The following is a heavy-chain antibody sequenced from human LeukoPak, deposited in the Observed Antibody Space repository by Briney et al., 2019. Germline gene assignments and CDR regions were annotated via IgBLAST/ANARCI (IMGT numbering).Heavy chain of an antibody. CDR2: INHSGST. D-gene: IGHD3-10*01. V-gene: IGHV4-34*01. CDR3: ARVRGSGKYYYYYMDV. J-gene: IGHJ6*03. Sequence: PSETLSLTCAVYGGSFSGYYWSWIRQPPGKGLEWIGEINHSGSTNYNPSLKSRVTISVDTSKNQFSLKLSSVTAADTAVYYCARVRGSGKYYYYYMDVWGKGTTVTISS. CDR1: GGSFSGYY.